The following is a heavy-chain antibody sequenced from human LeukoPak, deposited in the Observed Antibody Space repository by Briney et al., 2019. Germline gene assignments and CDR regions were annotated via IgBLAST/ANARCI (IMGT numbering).Heavy chain of an antibody. CDR3: AKVRLASDFDY. V-gene: IGHV3-30*18. CDR2: ISYDGSNK. CDR1: GFSFSSYG. J-gene: IGHJ4*02. Sequence: GGSLRLSCAASGFSFSSYGMHWVRQAPGKWLEWVAVISYDGSNKYYADSVKGRFTISRDNSKNTLYLQMNSLRAEDTAVYYCAKVRLASDFDYWGQGTLVTVSS. D-gene: IGHD3-22*01.